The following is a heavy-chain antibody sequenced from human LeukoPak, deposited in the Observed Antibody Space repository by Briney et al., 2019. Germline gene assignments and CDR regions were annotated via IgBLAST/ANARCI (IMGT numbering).Heavy chain of an antibody. V-gene: IGHV1-8*01. J-gene: IGHJ4*02. CDR2: MNPNSGNT. D-gene: IGHD6-13*01. CDR3: ARGRVLAAAGTGGAGY. CDR1: GYTFTSYD. Sequence: GASVKVSCKASGYTFTSYDINWVRQATGQGLEWMGWMNPNSGNTGYAQKFQGRVTMTRNTSISTAYMELSSLRSEDTAVCYCARGRVLAAAGTGGAGYWDQGTLVTVSS.